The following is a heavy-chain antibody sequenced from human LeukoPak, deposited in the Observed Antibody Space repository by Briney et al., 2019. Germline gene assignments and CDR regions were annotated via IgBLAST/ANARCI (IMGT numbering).Heavy chain of an antibody. CDR1: GGSISSYY. CDR3: ARLVDCSGASCYYVFDI. J-gene: IGHJ3*02. CDR2: IYYSGST. Sequence: SETLSLTCTVSGGSISSYYWSWIRQPPGKGLEWIGYIYYSGSTNYNPSLKSRVTISVDTSKNQFSLKLSSVTAADSAVYYCARLVDCSGASCYYVFDIWGQGTMVTVSS. V-gene: IGHV4-59*01. D-gene: IGHD2-15*01.